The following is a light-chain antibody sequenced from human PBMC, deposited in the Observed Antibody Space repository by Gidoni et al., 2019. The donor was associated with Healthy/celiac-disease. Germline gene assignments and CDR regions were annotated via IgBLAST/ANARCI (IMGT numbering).Light chain of an antibody. CDR3: QQYDNLPPP. CDR2: DAS. V-gene: IGKV1-33*01. Sequence: DIQMTQSPSSLSTSVGDRVTITCQASQDINNSLNWCQRVPAKAPNLRVYDASNLGTGVPSSFSGSGSGTDFTFTISSLQPEDVATYYCQQYDNLPPPFXGXTKVEIK. J-gene: IGKJ4*01. CDR1: QDINNS.